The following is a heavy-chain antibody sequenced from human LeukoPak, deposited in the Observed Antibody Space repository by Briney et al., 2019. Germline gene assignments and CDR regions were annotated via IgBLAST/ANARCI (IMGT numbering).Heavy chain of an antibody. V-gene: IGHV3-53*01. Sequence: TGGSLRLSCAASGFTVSGNYMSWVRQAPGKGLEWVSIIYSGGSTYYADSVKGRFTISRDNSKNTLYLQLNSLRAEDTAVYYCARARVVTKWIDYWGQGTLVTVSS. J-gene: IGHJ4*02. CDR2: IYSGGST. D-gene: IGHD2-21*02. CDR1: GFTVSGNY. CDR3: ARARVVTKWIDY.